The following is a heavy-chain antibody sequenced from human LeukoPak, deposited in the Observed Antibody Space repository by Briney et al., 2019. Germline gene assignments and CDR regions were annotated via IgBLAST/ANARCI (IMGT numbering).Heavy chain of an antibody. Sequence: GGSLRLSCAASGFTFGSYAMSWVRQAPGKGLEWVAAISGRGDNTYYEDSVRGRFTISRDNSKNTLYLQMNSLRAEDTAVYYCAKSLSTGTRKKTYYYYGMDVWGQGTTVTVSS. D-gene: IGHD1-7*01. CDR3: AKSLSTGTRKKTYYYYGMDV. CDR2: ISGRGDNT. CDR1: GFTFGSYA. V-gene: IGHV3-23*01. J-gene: IGHJ6*02.